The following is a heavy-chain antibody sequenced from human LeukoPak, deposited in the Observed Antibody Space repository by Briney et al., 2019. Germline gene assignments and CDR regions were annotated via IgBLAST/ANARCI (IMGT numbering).Heavy chain of an antibody. CDR2: FDPEDGEP. V-gene: IGHV1-24*01. Sequence: ASVKVSCTVSGNSLSETSIHWVRQAPGQWLEWMGGFDPEDGEPIFAQRFQGRFSMTEDTSGDTAYMELSSLRPEDTAVYYCATADKWEPLDYWGQGTLVTVSS. CDR3: ATADKWEPLDY. CDR1: GNSLSETS. J-gene: IGHJ4*02. D-gene: IGHD1-26*01.